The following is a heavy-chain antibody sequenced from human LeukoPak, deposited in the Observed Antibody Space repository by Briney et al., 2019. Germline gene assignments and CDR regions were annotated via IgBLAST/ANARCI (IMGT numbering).Heavy chain of an antibody. CDR3: AREWLNSGSLTEY. J-gene: IGHJ4*02. CDR2: IDSDGTKT. D-gene: IGHD1-26*01. CDR1: GFTFRDYW. V-gene: IGHV3-74*01. Sequence: GGSLRLSCAASGFTFRDYWMHWVRQAPGKGLVWVARIDSDGTKTTYADSVRGRFTIFRDNAKNNLYLQMNSVRADDTAVYCCAREWLNSGSLTEYWGQGTLVTVSS.